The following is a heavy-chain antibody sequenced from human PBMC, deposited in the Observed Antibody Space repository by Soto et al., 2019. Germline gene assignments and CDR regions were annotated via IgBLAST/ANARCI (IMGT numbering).Heavy chain of an antibody. CDR1: GYSLTSSW. Sequence: PGESLKISCRVSGYSLTSSWTSWVRQIPGKGLEWMGRIDPTDSYANYSPSFQFHVTFTLDRSLNSAYLQWSSLKAPDSAFYNYARLHSRHGTNGQLGYWGEGTLVTVSS. J-gene: IGHJ4*02. CDR2: IDPTDSYA. V-gene: IGHV5-10-1*01. CDR3: ARLHSRHGTNGQLGY. D-gene: IGHD3-22*01.